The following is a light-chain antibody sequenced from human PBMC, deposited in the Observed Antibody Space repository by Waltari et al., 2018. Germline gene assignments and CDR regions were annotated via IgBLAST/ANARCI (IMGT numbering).Light chain of an antibody. CDR1: RSDIGRYAI. V-gene: IGLV2-23*02. J-gene: IGLJ3*02. Sequence: QSALTQPAAVSGSSGQSDPIHCTGPRSDIGRYAIVSWYQQHPGNSPKLVISDVSKRPSGVSDRFSGSKSGDTASLTISGLQFEDEADYYCCSYAGNYVWVFGGGTRLTVL. CDR3: CSYAGNYVWV. CDR2: DVS.